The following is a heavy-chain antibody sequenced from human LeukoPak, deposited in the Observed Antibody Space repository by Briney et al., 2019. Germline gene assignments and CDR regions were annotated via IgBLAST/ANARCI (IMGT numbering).Heavy chain of an antibody. Sequence: ASVKVSCKASGYTFTGYYMHWVRQAPGQGLEWMGWINPNSGGTNYAQKLQGRVTMTTDTSTSTAYMELRSLKSDDTAVYYCARERSSGYNDAFDIWGQGTMVTVSS. V-gene: IGHV1-2*02. J-gene: IGHJ3*02. CDR3: ARERSSGYNDAFDI. CDR1: GYTFTGYY. D-gene: IGHD3-22*01. CDR2: INPNSGGT.